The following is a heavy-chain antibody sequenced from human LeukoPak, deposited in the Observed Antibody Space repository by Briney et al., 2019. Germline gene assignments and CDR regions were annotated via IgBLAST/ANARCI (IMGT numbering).Heavy chain of an antibody. CDR3: AKFDYYDSSGYYNKVLDAFDI. V-gene: IGHV3-23*01. CDR2: ISGSVGST. CDR1: GFTFRSYA. J-gene: IGHJ3*02. D-gene: IGHD3-22*01. Sequence: GGSLRLSCGASGFTFRSYAMSWVRQAPGKGLEGVSAISGSVGSTYYADSVKGRFTISRDNSKNTLYLQMNSLRAEDTAVYYCAKFDYYDSSGYYNKVLDAFDIWGQGTMVTVSS.